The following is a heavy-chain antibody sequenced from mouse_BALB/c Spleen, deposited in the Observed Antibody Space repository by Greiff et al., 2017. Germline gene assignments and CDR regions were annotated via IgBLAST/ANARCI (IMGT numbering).Heavy chain of an antibody. CDR3: TRGTA. V-gene: IGHV1S22*01. CDR1: GYTFTSYW. D-gene: IGHD1-2*01. CDR2: IYPGSGST. J-gene: IGHJ2*01. Sequence: LQQPGSELVRPGASVKLSCKASGYTFTSYWMHWVKQRPGQGLEWIGNIYPGSGSTNYDEKFKSKATLTVDTSSSTAYMQLSSLTSEDSAVYYCTRGTAWGQGTTLTVSS.